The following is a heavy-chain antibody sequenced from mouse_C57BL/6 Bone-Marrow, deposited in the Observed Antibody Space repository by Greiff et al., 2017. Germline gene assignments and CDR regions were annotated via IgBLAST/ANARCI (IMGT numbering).Heavy chain of an antibody. Sequence: EVQLQQSGGDLVKPGGSLKLSCAASGFTFSSYAMSWVRQTPDKRLEWVATISSGGSYTYYPDSVKGRFTISRDNAKNTLYLQMSSLKSEDTAMYDDARPSVDYYCSRFAYWGQGTLVTVSA. CDR2: ISSGGSYT. J-gene: IGHJ3*01. V-gene: IGHV5-6*01. D-gene: IGHD1-1*01. CDR3: ARPSVDYYCSRFAY. CDR1: GFTFSSYA.